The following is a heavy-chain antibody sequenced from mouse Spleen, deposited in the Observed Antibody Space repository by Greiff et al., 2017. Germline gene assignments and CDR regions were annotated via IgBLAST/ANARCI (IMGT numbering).Heavy chain of an antibody. V-gene: IGHV7-3*01. J-gene: IGHJ4*01. CDR3: ARSFDGYYFYAMDY. CDR2: IRNKANGYTT. CDR1: GFTFTDYY. Sequence: EVKLVESGGGLVQPGGSLSLSCAASGFTFTDYYMSWVRQPPGKALEWLGFIRNKANGYTTEYSASVKGRLTISRDNSQSILYLQMNALRAEDSATYYCARSFDGYYFYAMDYWGQGTSVTVSS. D-gene: IGHD2-3*01.